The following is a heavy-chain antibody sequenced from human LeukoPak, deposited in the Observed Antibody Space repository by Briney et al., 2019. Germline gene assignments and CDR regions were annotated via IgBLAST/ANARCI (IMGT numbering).Heavy chain of an antibody. CDR1: GFTFSSYE. V-gene: IGHV3-48*03. D-gene: IGHD3-10*02. Sequence: GGSLSLSCAASGFTFSSYEMNWVRQAPGKGLEWVSYISSSGSTIYYADSVKGRLTISRDNAKNSRSLQMNSVRAEDTAVYYCAELGITMIGGVCGKGTTVTISS. CDR3: AELGITMIGGV. CDR2: ISSSGSTI. J-gene: IGHJ6*04.